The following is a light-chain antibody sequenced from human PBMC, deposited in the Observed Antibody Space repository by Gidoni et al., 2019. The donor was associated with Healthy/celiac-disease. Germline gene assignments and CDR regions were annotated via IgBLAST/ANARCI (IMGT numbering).Light chain of an antibody. CDR2: GAS. V-gene: IGKV3-20*01. CDR1: QSVSSSY. Sequence: IVLTRSPGTLSLSPGERATLSCRASQSVSSSYLAWYQQKPGQAPRLLIYGASSRATGIPERFSGSGSGTDFTLTISRLEPEDFAVYYCQQYGSSPLFTFGPGTKVDIK. CDR3: QQYGSSPLFT. J-gene: IGKJ3*01.